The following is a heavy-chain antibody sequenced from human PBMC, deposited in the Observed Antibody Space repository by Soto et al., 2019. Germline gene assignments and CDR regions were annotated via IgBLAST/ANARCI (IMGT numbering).Heavy chain of an antibody. CDR3: ARESFYDSGGFHGFDY. Sequence: SETLSLTCTVSGGSISSSSYYWGWIRQPPGKGLEWIGSIFYSGSTYYNPSLKSRVTISVDTSKNQFSLKLTSMTAADTAVYYCARESFYDSGGFHGFDYWGQGPLVTVSS. J-gene: IGHJ4*02. CDR1: GGSISSSSYY. D-gene: IGHD3-22*01. V-gene: IGHV4-39*02. CDR2: IFYSGST.